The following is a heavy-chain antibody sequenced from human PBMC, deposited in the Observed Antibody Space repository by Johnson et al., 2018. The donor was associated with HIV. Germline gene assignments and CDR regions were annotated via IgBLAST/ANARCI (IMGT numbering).Heavy chain of an antibody. J-gene: IGHJ3*02. V-gene: IGHV3-15*01. D-gene: IGHD3-3*01. CDR1: GFTFSNAW. CDR3: ITSFGVVGKAYDAFDI. CDR2: IKSKTDGGTT. Sequence: VQLVESGGGLVKPGGSLRLSCAASGFTFSNAWMSWVRQAPGKGLEWVGGIKSKTDGGTTDYAAPVKGRFTISRDDSKNTLYLQMNSLKNEDTAVGVCITSFGVVGKAYDAFDIWGQGTMVTVSS.